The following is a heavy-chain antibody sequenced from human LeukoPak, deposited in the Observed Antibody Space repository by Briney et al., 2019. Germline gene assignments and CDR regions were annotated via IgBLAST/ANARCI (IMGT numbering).Heavy chain of an antibody. CDR3: ARGGGSWYYGSSGHDAFDI. V-gene: IGHV4-4*07. D-gene: IGHD3-22*01. CDR2: IYTSGST. CDR1: GGSISSYY. Sequence: PSETLSLTCTVSGGSISSYYWSWIRQPAGKGLEWIGRIYTSGSTNYNPSLKSRVTMSVDTSKNQFSLKLGSVTAADTAVYYCARGGGSWYYGSSGHDAFDIWGQGTMVTVSS. J-gene: IGHJ3*02.